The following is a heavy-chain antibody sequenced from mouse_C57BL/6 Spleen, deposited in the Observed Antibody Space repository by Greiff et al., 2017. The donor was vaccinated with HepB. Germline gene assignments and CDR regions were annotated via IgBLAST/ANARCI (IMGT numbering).Heavy chain of an antibody. D-gene: IGHD2-4*01. CDR3: ARLGYDYSGYFDV. J-gene: IGHJ1*03. V-gene: IGHV1-18*01. CDR1: GYTFTDYN. CDR2: INPNNGGT. Sequence: EVQLQQSGPELVKPGASVKIPCKASGYTFTDYNMDWVKQSHGKSLEWIGDINPNNGGTIYNQKFKGKATLTVDKSSSTAYMELRSLTSEDTAVYYCARLGYDYSGYFDVWGTGTTVTVSS.